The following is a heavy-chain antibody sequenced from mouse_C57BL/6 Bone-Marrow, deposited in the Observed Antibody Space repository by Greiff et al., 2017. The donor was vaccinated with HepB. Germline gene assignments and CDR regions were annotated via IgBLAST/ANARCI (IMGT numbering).Heavy chain of an antibody. CDR3: TRGDYYGSSYGAMDY. D-gene: IGHD1-1*01. CDR1: GYTFTDYE. CDR2: IDPETGGT. V-gene: IGHV1-15*01. Sequence: VQLQQSGAELVRPGASVTLSCKASGYTFTDYEMHWVKQTPVHGLEWIGAIDPETGGTAYNQKFKDKAILTAEKSSSTAYMELRSLTSEDSAVYYSTRGDYYGSSYGAMDYWGQGTSVTVSS. J-gene: IGHJ4*01.